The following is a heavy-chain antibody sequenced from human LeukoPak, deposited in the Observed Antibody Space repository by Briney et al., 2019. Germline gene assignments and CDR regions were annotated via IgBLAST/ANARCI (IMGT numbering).Heavy chain of an antibody. Sequence: PGGSLRLSCAASGFTFSNFAMSWVRQAPGKGLEWVSAISGSGGSVYYADSVKGRFTISRDNSKNTLYLQMNSLRAEDTAVYYCARDGIVVVVAAIYYYYYMDVWGKGTTVTVSS. CDR3: ARDGIVVVVAAIYYYYYMDV. D-gene: IGHD2-15*01. V-gene: IGHV3-23*01. J-gene: IGHJ6*03. CDR2: ISGSGGSV. CDR1: GFTFSNFA.